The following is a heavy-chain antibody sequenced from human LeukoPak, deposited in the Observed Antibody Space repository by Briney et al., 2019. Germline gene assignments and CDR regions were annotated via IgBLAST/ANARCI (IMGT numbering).Heavy chain of an antibody. Sequence: PGGSLRLSCAASGFTVSSDYMTWVRQAPGKGLEWVSILYSSGSTYYADSVKGRFSISRDSSKNTLYLQMNSLRAEDTAVYYCARGRAPYFDYWGQGTLVTVSS. CDR3: ARGRAPYFDY. V-gene: IGHV3-53*01. CDR2: LYSSGST. CDR1: GFTVSSDY. J-gene: IGHJ4*02. D-gene: IGHD1-26*01.